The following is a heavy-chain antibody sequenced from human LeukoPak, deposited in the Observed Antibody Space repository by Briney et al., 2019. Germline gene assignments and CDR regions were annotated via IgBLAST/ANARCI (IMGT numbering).Heavy chain of an antibody. D-gene: IGHD6-13*01. CDR3: ARRRGWKQQLVYFVY. CDR2: LYHSGTP. Sequence: SDTQSLPCTLSGRPMPIYYWSWTPHSPGKALECIGYLYHSGTPRYNPSLKSRVAISADTSKNQFFLNLNSTDGADTAVYYCARRRGWKQQLVYFVYWGQGTLATVSS. CDR1: GRPMPIYY. J-gene: IGHJ4*02. V-gene: IGHV4-59*08.